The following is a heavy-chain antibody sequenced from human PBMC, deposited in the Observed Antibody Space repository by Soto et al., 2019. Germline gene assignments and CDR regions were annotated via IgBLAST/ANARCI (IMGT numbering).Heavy chain of an antibody. J-gene: IGHJ4*02. CDR3: AVGFKAVVPAALRHYGGNSAFDY. D-gene: IGHD2-2*01. CDR2: ISGSGTST. V-gene: IGHV3-23*01. CDR1: GFTFSSYA. Sequence: EVQLLESGGGLVQPGGSLRLSCAVSGFTFSSYAMSWVRQAPGKGLEWVSAISGSGTSTYQVDSVKGRFTISRDNSKNTVYLQMNSLSADDTAVYYCAVGFKAVVPAALRHYGGNSAFDYWGQGTLVTVSS.